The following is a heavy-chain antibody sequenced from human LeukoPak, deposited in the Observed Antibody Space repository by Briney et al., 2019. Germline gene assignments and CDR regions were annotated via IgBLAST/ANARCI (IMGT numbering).Heavy chain of an antibody. CDR1: GYTFSSYL. V-gene: IGHV1-46*01. CDR2: INPSGSRT. D-gene: IGHD2-21*01. J-gene: IGHJ4*02. CDR3: ARDCGDGGDRDY. Sequence: ASVKVSCKASGYTFSSYLMHWVRQAPGQGLEWMGVINPSGSRTTYAQKFQGRVTMTRDTSTSTVYMEVSSLRSEDTAVYYCARDCGDGGDRDYWGQGTLVTVSS.